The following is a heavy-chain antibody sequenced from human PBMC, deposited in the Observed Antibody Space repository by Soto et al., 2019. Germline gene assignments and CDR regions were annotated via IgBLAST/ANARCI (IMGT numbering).Heavy chain of an antibody. V-gene: IGHV1-3*04. D-gene: IGHD6-19*01. Sequence: ASVQVSCKASGYTFTSCAIHWVRQAPGQRLEWMGWINTDNGNTKYSQRFQGRVTITRDTSASTAYMELSNLISEDTAVYYCARDRAVDWYFDLWGRGTLVTVSS. CDR1: GYTFTSCA. J-gene: IGHJ2*01. CDR2: INTDNGNT. CDR3: ARDRAVDWYFDL.